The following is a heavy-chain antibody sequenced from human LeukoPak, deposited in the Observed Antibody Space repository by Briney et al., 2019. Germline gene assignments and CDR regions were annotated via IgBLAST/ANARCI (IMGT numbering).Heavy chain of an antibody. CDR1: GFTFSSYA. CDR2: ISGSGGST. Sequence: PGGSLRLSCAASGFTFSSYAMSWVRQAPGKGLEWVSAISGSGGSTYYADSVKGRFTISRDNSTSTLYLQMNSLRAEDTAVYYCADIVGATSPYFDYWGQGTLVTVSS. D-gene: IGHD1-26*01. CDR3: ADIVGATSPYFDY. J-gene: IGHJ4*02. V-gene: IGHV3-23*01.